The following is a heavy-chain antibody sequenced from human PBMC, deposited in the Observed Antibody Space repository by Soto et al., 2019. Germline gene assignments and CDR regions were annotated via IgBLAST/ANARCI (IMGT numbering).Heavy chain of an antibody. Sequence: PETLSLTCTVSGGSMSSYYWTWIRQPAGKGLEWIGRVYSSGGTHYNPSLKSRVTISLDTSKNQFSLRLLSVTDADTAVYYCARGQRFSDWFDPWGQGTLVTVSS. CDR3: ARGQRFSDWFDP. D-gene: IGHD3-3*01. CDR2: VYSSGGT. V-gene: IGHV4-4*07. CDR1: GGSMSSYY. J-gene: IGHJ5*02.